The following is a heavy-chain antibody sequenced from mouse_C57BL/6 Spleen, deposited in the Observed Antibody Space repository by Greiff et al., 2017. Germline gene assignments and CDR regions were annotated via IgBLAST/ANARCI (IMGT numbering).Heavy chain of an antibody. CDR1: GYSFTSYY. CDR2: IYPGSGNT. V-gene: IGHV1-66*01. D-gene: IGHD1-1*01. J-gene: IGHJ4*01. CDR3: ARDGVVTTEAPMDY. Sequence: VQLQQSGPELVKPGASVKISCKASGYSFTSYYIHWVKQRPGQGLEWIGWIYPGSGNTKYNEKFKGKATLTADTSSSTAYMQLSSLTSEDSAVYYCARDGVVTTEAPMDYWGQGTSVTVSS.